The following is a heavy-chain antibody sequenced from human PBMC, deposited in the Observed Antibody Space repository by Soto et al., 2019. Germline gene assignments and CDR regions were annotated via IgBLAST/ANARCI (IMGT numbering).Heavy chain of an antibody. CDR3: ARGGTTIDY. J-gene: IGHJ4*02. CDR1: GYTFTNFG. CDR2: ISAYNGNT. Sequence: QVQLVQSGAEVKKPGASVKVSCKASGYTFTNFGISWVRQAPGQVLEWMGWISAYNGNTNYAQKFQGRVTMTTDTSTSTAYIEVRSLRFDDTAVYYCARGGTTIDYWGQGTLVTVSS. V-gene: IGHV1-18*01. D-gene: IGHD4-17*01.